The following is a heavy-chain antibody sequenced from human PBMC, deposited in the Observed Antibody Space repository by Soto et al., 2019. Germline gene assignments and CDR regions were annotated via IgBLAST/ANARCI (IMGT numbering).Heavy chain of an antibody. CDR2: ISYDGDNK. V-gene: IGHV3-30-3*01. J-gene: IGHJ3*01. D-gene: IGHD3-10*01. CDR3: ARGAGFYYGGPEDL. CDR1: GFIFNNYA. Sequence: QVQVVESGGGVVQPGRSLRLSCVVSGFIFNNYAMHWVRQAPGKGLEWVAVISYDGDNKFYGDSMQGRFIIFRDKSKNTLHLQMNNLRGEDTAVYYCARGAGFYYGGPEDLWGQGTRVTVSS.